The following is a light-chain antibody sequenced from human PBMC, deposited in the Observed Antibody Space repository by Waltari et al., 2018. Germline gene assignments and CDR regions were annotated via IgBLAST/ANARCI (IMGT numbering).Light chain of an antibody. CDR3: SASTSRTALL. V-gene: IGLV2-14*03. Sequence: QSALTQPASLSGSPGQSITISCTGTSSDIGSYNSVSWYQQHPGEAPQLMIYDVRVRPSGVSNRFSGSKSGNTASLTISGLQAEDEADYYCSASTSRTALLFGGGTKLTVL. CDR2: DVR. J-gene: IGLJ2*01. CDR1: SSDIGSYNS.